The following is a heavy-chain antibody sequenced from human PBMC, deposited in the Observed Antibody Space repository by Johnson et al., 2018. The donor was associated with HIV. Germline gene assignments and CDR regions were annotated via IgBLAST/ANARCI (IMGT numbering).Heavy chain of an antibody. CDR3: ARDWGAFDI. D-gene: IGHD3-16*01. J-gene: IGHJ3*02. Sequence: VQLVESGGGLVKPGGSLRLSCAASGFTFSDYYMSWIRQAPGKGLEWVAVISYDGSNKYYADSVKGRFTISRDNSKNTLYLQMNSLRAEDTAVYYCARDWGAFDIWCQGTMVTVSS. CDR1: GFTFSDYY. CDR2: ISYDGSNK. V-gene: IGHV3-30*03.